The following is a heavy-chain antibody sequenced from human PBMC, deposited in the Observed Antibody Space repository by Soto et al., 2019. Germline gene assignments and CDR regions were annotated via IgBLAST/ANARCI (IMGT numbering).Heavy chain of an antibody. CDR2: IWADGSSN. D-gene: IGHD6-13*01. Sequence: QVRLVESGGGVVQPGRSLRLSCAASGFNFNNYGMHWVRQAPGKGLEWLAVIWADGSSNYHADSVKGRFAVSRDNSKNTLYLQMNSLKPEDTAVYYCARPHASGSVWYALDVWGQGTLVTVSS. V-gene: IGHV3-33*01. CDR3: ARPHASGSVWYALDV. J-gene: IGHJ3*01. CDR1: GFNFNNYG.